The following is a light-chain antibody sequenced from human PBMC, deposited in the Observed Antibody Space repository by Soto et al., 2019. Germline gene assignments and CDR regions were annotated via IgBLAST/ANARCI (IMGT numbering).Light chain of an antibody. V-gene: IGKV3-20*01. Sequence: EIVLSQSPATLSLSPGERATLSCRASQSLRSTSLAWYQQKPGQAPRLLISGASTRAADIPDRFSGSGSGTDFTLTIGRLEPEDLAVYYCQQYDSSPRTFGQGTKVDI. CDR2: GAS. J-gene: IGKJ1*01. CDR3: QQYDSSPRT. CDR1: QSLRSTS.